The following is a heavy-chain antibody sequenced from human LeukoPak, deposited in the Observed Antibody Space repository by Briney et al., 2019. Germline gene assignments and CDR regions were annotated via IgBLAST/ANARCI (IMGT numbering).Heavy chain of an antibody. V-gene: IGHV3-33*01. CDR3: ARDAPAYYYDSSGYTDAFDI. Sequence: HSGGSLRLSCAASGFTFSSYGMHWVRQAPGKGLEWVAVIWYDGSNKYYADSVKGRFTIFRDNSKNTLYLQMNSLRAEDTAVYYCARDAPAYYYDSSGYTDAFDIWGQGTMVTVSS. J-gene: IGHJ3*02. D-gene: IGHD3-22*01. CDR1: GFTFSSYG. CDR2: IWYDGSNK.